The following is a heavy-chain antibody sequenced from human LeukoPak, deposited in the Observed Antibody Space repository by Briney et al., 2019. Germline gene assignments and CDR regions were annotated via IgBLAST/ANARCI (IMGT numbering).Heavy chain of an antibody. Sequence: ASVKVSCKASGYTFTSYGISWVRQAPGQGLEWMGWISAYNGNTNYAQKLQGRVTMTTDTSTSTAYMELRSLRSDDTAVYYCARANYDSSGHYYLLAFDIWGQGTMVTVSS. CDR2: ISAYNGNT. CDR3: ARANYDSSGHYYLLAFDI. V-gene: IGHV1-18*01. D-gene: IGHD3-22*01. CDR1: GYTFTSYG. J-gene: IGHJ3*02.